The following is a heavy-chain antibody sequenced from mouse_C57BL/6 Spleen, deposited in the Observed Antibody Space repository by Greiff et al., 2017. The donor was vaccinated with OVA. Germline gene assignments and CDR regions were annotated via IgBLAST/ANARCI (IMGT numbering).Heavy chain of an antibody. CDR1: GYTFTDYE. V-gene: IGHV1-15*01. J-gene: IGHJ2*01. CDR3: TRYRSSSDY. D-gene: IGHD1-1*01. CDR2: IVPETGGT. Sequence: VQVVESGAELVRPGASVTLSCTASGYTFTDYEMHWVKQTPVHGLEWIGAIVPETGGTAYNQKFKGKAILTADKSSSTAYMELRTLTSEDSAVYYCTRYRSSSDYWGQGTTLTVSS.